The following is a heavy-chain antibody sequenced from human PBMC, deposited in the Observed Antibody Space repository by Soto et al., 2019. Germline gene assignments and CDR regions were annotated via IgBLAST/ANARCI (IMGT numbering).Heavy chain of an antibody. CDR1: GFPFSSYV. Sequence: EVQLLESGGGLVQRGGSLRLSCAASGFPFSSYVMSWVRQAPGKGLEWVSGISGGGSNTFYADSVKGRFTISRDNSKNTLLLQMNSLGAEDTAVYYCAKGEVRGIIPSYFDYWGLGTLVTVSS. CDR3: AKGEVRGIIPSYFDY. V-gene: IGHV3-23*01. J-gene: IGHJ4*02. CDR2: ISGGGSNT. D-gene: IGHD3-10*01.